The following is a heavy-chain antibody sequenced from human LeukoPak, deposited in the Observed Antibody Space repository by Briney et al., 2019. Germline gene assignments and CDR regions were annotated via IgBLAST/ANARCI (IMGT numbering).Heavy chain of an antibody. J-gene: IGHJ4*02. CDR1: DGSISSSNYY. V-gene: IGHV4-39*07. CDR3: ARRPYCSNGICYKRPFDY. Sequence: PSETLSLTCIVSDGSISSSNYYWDWIRQPPGKGLEWIGSIYYSGSTYYNPSLKSRVTISVDTSKNQFSLKLSSVTAADTAVYYCARRPYCSNGICYKRPFDYWGQGTLVTVSS. CDR2: IYYSGST. D-gene: IGHD2-8*01.